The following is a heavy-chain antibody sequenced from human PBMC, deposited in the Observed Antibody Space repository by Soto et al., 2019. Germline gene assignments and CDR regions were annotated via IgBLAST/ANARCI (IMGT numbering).Heavy chain of an antibody. V-gene: IGHV1-18*01. CDR3: ARYFCSRTRGYMDV. CDR1: GYTVDSYG. Sequence: QVPLVQSGTEVKEPGASVKVSCKASGYTVDSYGISWVRQAPGQGLEWMAWISTYNGDINYAQVLQGRVIVTTDSSTSTVYLELSSLTSDDTAVYYCARYFCSRTRGYMDVWGKGTTVTVSS. CDR2: ISTYNGDI. D-gene: IGHD2-2*01. J-gene: IGHJ6*03.